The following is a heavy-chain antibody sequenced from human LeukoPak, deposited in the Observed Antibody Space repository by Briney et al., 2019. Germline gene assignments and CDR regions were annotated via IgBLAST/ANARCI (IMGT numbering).Heavy chain of an antibody. CDR3: ARHSDCSDGTCYDSDAFDL. CDR2: FYPVDSNP. J-gene: IGHJ3*01. D-gene: IGHD2-15*01. CDR1: GYSFSTQS. V-gene: IGHV5-51*01. Sequence: GESLKTSCKASGYSFSTQSIAWVRQMPGKGREWLALFYPVDSNPTYSPSFQGQATIAATTSISTAYLQWTSLKASDTSISVCARHSDCSDGTCYDSDAFDLWGQGTMVTVSS.